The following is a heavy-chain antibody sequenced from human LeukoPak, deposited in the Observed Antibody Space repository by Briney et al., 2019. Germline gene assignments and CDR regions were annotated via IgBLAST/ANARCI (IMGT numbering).Heavy chain of an antibody. CDR1: GGSISSSSYH. V-gene: IGHV4-39*07. D-gene: IGHD2-21*02. CDR3: ARLIVVVTANL. J-gene: IGHJ2*01. CDR2: IYYSATT. Sequence: PSEALSLTCTVSGGSISSSSYHWGWIRQPPGKGLEWIGSIYYSATTYYNPSLKSRVTISVDTSKNQCSLKLSSVAAAETAVYYCARLIVVVTANLWGRGTLVTVSS.